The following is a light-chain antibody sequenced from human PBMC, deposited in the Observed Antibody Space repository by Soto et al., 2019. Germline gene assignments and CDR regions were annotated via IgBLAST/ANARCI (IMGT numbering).Light chain of an antibody. CDR1: SGINVGTYM. V-gene: IGLV5-45*03. J-gene: IGLJ3*02. CDR3: MTWHNSAWV. Sequence: QPVLTQPSSLSASPGASASLTCTLRSGINVGTYMIYWYQQKPGSPPQYLLRYKSDSDKRQGSGVPSRFSGSKDASANAAILLISGLQSEDEADYYCMTWHNSAWVFGGGTKLTVL. CDR2: YKSDSDK.